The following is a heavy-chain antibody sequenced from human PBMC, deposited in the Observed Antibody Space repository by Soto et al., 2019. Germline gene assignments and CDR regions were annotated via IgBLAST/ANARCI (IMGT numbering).Heavy chain of an antibody. CDR1: AASISVRGPY. Sequence: SLTLSLTCTVSAASISVRGPYCVLMHPTQGKGLEWIGYIYYSGSTNYNPSLKSRVTISVDTSKNQFSLKLSSVTAADTAVYYCARSWFGELLNDYWGQGTLVTVSS. V-gene: IGHV4-61*05. CDR3: ARSWFGELLNDY. J-gene: IGHJ4*02. D-gene: IGHD3-10*01. CDR2: IYYSGST.